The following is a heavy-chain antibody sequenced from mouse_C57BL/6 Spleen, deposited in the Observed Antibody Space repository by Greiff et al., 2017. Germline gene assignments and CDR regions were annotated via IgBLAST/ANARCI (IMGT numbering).Heavy chain of an antibody. CDR3: EYYGSSGYAMDY. V-gene: IGHV1-85*01. D-gene: IGHD1-1*01. J-gene: IGHJ4*01. CDR1: GYTFTSYD. Sequence: QVQLQQSGPELVKPGASVKLSCKASGYTFTSYDINWVKQRPGQGLEWIGWIYPRDGSTTYNEKFKGTATLTVDTSSSTAYMELHSLTSEDSAVYFGEYYGSSGYAMDYWGQGTSVTVSS. CDR2: IYPRDGST.